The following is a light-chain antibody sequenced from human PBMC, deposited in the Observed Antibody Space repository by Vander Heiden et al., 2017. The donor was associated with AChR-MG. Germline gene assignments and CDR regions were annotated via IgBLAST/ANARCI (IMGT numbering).Light chain of an antibody. V-gene: IGKV3D-15*01. Sequence: EIVMTQSPATLSVSPGERATLSCRASQSVTNNLVWYQQKPGQAPRLLIYGASTRATGIPARFSGSGSGTEFTLTISSLQSEDFAVYYCQQNNNWPPYTFGQWTKLEIK. J-gene: IGKJ2*01. CDR3: QQNNNWPPYT. CDR2: GAS. CDR1: QSVTNN.